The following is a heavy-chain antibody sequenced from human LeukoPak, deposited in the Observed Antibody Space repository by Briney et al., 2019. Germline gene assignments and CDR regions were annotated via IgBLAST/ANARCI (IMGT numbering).Heavy chain of an antibody. Sequence: GGSLRLSCPVSGFSVSDNYVSWVRRAPGKALQWVSIIYPNTNTYNAASVKGRFTISSDNSKNTIYLEIDSLTAEATAVYYCARTNPVYGEYDYWGLGTLVTVYS. D-gene: IGHD4-17*01. V-gene: IGHV3-53*01. CDR2: IYPNTNT. CDR1: GFSVSDNY. CDR3: ARTNPVYGEYDY. J-gene: IGHJ4*02.